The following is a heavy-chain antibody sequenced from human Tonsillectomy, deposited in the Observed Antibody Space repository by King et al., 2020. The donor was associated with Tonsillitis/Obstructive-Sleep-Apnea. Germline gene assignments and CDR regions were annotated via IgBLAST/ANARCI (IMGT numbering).Heavy chain of an antibody. Sequence: QLVQSGAEVRKPGESLKISCKASGYSFTSNWIAWVRQMPGKGLEWMGIIYPGDSDTRYSPSFQGQVTISADKSINTAYLQWSSLKASDTAMYYCARRGSPTFMNWFDPWGQGTLVTVSS. CDR3: ARRGSPTFMNWFDP. CDR1: GYSFTSNW. V-gene: IGHV5-51*01. CDR2: IYPGDSDT. J-gene: IGHJ5*02. D-gene: IGHD2-15*01.